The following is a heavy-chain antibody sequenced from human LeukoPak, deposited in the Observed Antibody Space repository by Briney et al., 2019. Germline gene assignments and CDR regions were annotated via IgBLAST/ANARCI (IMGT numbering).Heavy chain of an antibody. CDR1: GYTFTSYD. J-gene: IGHJ4*02. D-gene: IGHD3-10*01. V-gene: IGHV1-2*06. CDR2: INPNSGGT. Sequence: GASVKVSCKASGYTFTSYDINWVRQATGQGLEWMGRINPNSGGTNYAQKFQGRVTMTRDTSISTAYMELSRLRSDDTAVYYCARYGSGSYGHYYFDYWGQGTLVTVSS. CDR3: ARYGSGSYGHYYFDY.